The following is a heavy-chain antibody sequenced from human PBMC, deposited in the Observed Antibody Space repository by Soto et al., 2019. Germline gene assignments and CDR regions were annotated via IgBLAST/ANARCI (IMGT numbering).Heavy chain of an antibody. Sequence: SETLSLTCAVYGGSFSGYYWSWIRQPPGKGLEWIGEINHSGSTNYNPSLKSRVTISVDTSKNQFSLKLSSVTAADTAVYYCARATVMGVGWFDPWGQGTLVTVSS. CDR1: GGSFSGYY. D-gene: IGHD3-10*01. CDR2: INHSGST. J-gene: IGHJ5*02. V-gene: IGHV4-34*01. CDR3: ARATVMGVGWFDP.